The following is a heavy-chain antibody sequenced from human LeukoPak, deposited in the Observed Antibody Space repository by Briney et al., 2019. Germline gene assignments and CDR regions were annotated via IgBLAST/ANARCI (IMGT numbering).Heavy chain of an antibody. D-gene: IGHD4-11*01. CDR3: ARGHPLNDYSFDY. J-gene: IGHJ4*02. CDR2: MNPNSGNT. CDR1: GYTFTSYD. Sequence: ASVKVSCTASGYTFTSYDINWVRQAPGQGLEWMGWMNPNSGNTGYAQKFQGRVTMTRNTSISTAYMELSSLRSEDTAVYYCARGHPLNDYSFDYWGQGTLVTVSS. V-gene: IGHV1-8*01.